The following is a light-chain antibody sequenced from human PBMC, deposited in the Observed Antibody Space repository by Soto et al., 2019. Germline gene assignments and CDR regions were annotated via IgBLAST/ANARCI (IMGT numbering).Light chain of an antibody. Sequence: QSVLTQPSSVSGSPGQSITISCTGTSSDVGGYNYVSWYQQHPGKAPKLMIYEVSNRPSGVSNRFSGSKSGNTASLTIAGHQAEDEADYYCISEPSSSTRVFGGGTELTVL. J-gene: IGLJ3*02. V-gene: IGLV2-14*01. CDR1: SSDVGGYNY. CDR2: EVS. CDR3: ISEPSSSTRV.